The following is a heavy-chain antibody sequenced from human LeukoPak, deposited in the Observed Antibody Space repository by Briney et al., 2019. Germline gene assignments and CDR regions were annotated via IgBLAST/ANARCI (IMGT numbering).Heavy chain of an antibody. J-gene: IGHJ4*02. Sequence: GGSLRLSCAASGFTFSSYWMHWVRQAPGKGLVWVSRINSDGSSTSYADSVKGRFTISRDNAKNTLFLQMVGLRAEDTAIYYCVRDGDAYDFDLWGQGILVTVSS. V-gene: IGHV3-74*01. CDR2: INSDGSST. CDR1: GFTFSSYW. D-gene: IGHD5-12*01. CDR3: VRDGDAYDFDL.